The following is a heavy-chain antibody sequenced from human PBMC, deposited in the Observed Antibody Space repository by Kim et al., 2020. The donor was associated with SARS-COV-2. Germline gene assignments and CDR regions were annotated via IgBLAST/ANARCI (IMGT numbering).Heavy chain of an antibody. CDR3: ARLAGQWPSFLRCFDY. Sequence: SETLSLTCTVSRGSISTYYWSWIRQPPGKGLEWIGSIYYSGSTDYNPSLKSRITMSVDTSKTQFSLRLNSVTAADTAVYYCARLAGQWPSFLRCFDYWGQGSLVTVSS. V-gene: IGHV4-59*13. D-gene: IGHD6-19*01. CDR2: IYYSGST. J-gene: IGHJ4*02. CDR1: RGSISTYY.